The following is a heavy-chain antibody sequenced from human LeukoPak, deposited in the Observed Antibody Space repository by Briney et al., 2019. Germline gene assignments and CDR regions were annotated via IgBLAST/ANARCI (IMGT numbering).Heavy chain of an antibody. V-gene: IGHV4-61*08. D-gene: IGHD3-10*01. J-gene: IGHJ4*02. CDR3: AREGDFGELLGGFDY. CDR1: GGSISSGDYY. CDR2: IYYSGST. Sequence: SQTLSLTCTVSGGSISSGDYYWSWIRQPPGKGLEWIGYIYYSGSTNYNPSLKSRVTISVDTSKNQFSLKLSSVTAADTAVYYCAREGDFGELLGGFDYWGQGTLVTVSS.